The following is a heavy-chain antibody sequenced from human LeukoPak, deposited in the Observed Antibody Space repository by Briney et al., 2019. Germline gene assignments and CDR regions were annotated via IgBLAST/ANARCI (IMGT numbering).Heavy chain of an antibody. CDR3: AKDPRRYSRTGGYFDY. D-gene: IGHD6-13*01. CDR2: ISGSGGGT. J-gene: IGHJ4*02. V-gene: IGHV3-23*01. Sequence: PGGSLRLSCAVSGSTFSSYGMSWVRQAPGKGLEWVSAISGSGGGTYYADSVKGRFTISRDNSKNTLYLQMNSLRAEDTAVYYCAKDPRRYSRTGGYFDYWGQGTLVTVSS. CDR1: GSTFSSYG.